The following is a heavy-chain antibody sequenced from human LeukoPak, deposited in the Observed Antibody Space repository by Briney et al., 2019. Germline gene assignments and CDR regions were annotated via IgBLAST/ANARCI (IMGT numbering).Heavy chain of an antibody. D-gene: IGHD3-10*01. V-gene: IGHV3-23*01. Sequence: QSGGSLRLSCAASGFTFSSYAMCWVRQAPGKGLEWVSAISGSGGSTYYADSVKGRFTISRDNSKNTLYLQMNSLRAEDTAVYYCAKGSGSGSYYDSPYYYYGMDVWGQGTTVTVSS. CDR1: GFTFSSYA. CDR3: AKGSGSGSYYDSPYYYYGMDV. J-gene: IGHJ6*02. CDR2: ISGSGGST.